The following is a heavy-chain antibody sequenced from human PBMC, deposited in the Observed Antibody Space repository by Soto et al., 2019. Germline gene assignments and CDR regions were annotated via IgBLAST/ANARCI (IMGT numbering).Heavy chain of an antibody. CDR3: ARAPNYDINYYCGMDV. Sequence: QVQLVQSGAEVKKPGSSVKVSCKASGGTFSSYTISWVRQAPGQGLEWMGRIIPILGIANYAQKFQGRVTITADKSTSTAYMELSSLRSEYTAVYYCARAPNYDINYYCGMDVWGQGTTVTVSS. D-gene: IGHD3-9*01. CDR2: IIPILGIA. J-gene: IGHJ6*02. CDR1: GGTFSSYT. V-gene: IGHV1-69*02.